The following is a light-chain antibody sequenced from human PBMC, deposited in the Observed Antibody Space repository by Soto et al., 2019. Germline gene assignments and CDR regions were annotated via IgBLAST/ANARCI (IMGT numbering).Light chain of an antibody. CDR2: GAS. Sequence: EIVLTHSPDTLSLSLGPRATLSCRASQSVNSQFFAWHQQKPGQAPRLLIHGASNRAAGIPDRFSGSGSGTVFTLTISKLEPEDFAIYSCHQYGGSARTVGGATKVEFK. CDR1: QSVNSQF. CDR3: HQYGGSART. J-gene: IGKJ4*02. V-gene: IGKV3-20*01.